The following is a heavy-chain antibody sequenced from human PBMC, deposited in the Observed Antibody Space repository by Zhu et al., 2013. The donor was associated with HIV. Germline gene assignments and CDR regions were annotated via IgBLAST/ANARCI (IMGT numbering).Heavy chain of an antibody. Sequence: QVQLQESGPGLVKPSETLSLTCTVSGGSISNYYWNWIRQPPGKGLEWIGYIYYSGSTSYNPSLKSRVTISVDTSKNQFSLKLSSVTAADTAVYYCARGIYGDSSTLFDYWGQGTLVTVSS. CDR2: IYYSGST. V-gene: IGHV4-59*08. CDR3: ARGIYGDSSTLFDY. D-gene: IGHD4-17*01. J-gene: IGHJ4*02. CDR1: GGSISNYY.